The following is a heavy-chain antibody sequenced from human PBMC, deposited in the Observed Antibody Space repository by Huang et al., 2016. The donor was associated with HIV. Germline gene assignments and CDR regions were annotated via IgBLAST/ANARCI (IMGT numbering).Heavy chain of an antibody. D-gene: IGHD3-10*01. CDR3: ARHRTSSYIDS. CDR1: GGSISSSGYY. V-gene: IGHV4-39*01. J-gene: IGHJ4*02. Sequence: QLQLQQSGPGLVKPSETLSLTCSVSGGSISSSGYYWEWIRQPPGKGLECVGSIFYPGPVYYNPSLKSRATISIDTSENRFALNLTSVTAADTALYFCARHRTSSYIDSWGRGSLVTVSS. CDR2: IFYPGPV.